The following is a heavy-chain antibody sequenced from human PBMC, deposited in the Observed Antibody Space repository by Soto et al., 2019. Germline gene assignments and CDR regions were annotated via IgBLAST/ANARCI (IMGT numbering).Heavy chain of an antibody. CDR2: IYPSDSDT. J-gene: IGHJ4*02. CDR3: ARGGVSTRTFGY. Sequence: GASVTLSDEGCGDNVCSYWSARFRQMPGKGLELMGIIYPSDSDTRYRPSFQGQVTISADKSISSAYLQWSSLRASDTAMYYCARGGVSTRTFGYWGQGTPVTRSA. V-gene: IGHV5-51*01. D-gene: IGHD3-3*01. CDR1: GDNVCSYW.